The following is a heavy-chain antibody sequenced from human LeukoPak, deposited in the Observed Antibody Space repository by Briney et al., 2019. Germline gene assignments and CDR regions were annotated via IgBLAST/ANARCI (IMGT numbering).Heavy chain of an antibody. V-gene: IGHV4-4*02. CDR2: IYHSGST. D-gene: IGHD6-19*01. J-gene: IGHJ6*02. Sequence: PGGSLRLSCAASGFTFSNYAMSWVRQPPGKGLEWIGEIYHSGSTNYNPSLKSRVTISVDKSKNQFSLKLSSVTAADTAVYYCASLRGGRYSSGWSSYGMDVWGQGTTVTVSS. CDR1: GFTFSNYAM. CDR3: ASLRGGRYSSGWSSYGMDV.